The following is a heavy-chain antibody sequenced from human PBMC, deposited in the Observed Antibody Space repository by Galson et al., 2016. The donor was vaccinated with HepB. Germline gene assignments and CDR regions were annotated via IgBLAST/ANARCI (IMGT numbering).Heavy chain of an antibody. J-gene: IGHJ3*02. D-gene: IGHD3-10*01. Sequence: SETLSLTCAVYGGSFNDNYWSWIRQSPGKGLEWIGEINHSGTTNYNPSLKSRVTLSVDTSKNQFSLKLSSVTAADTATYYCANYGSGTYWHDAFDIWGQGTMVTVSS. CDR1: GGSFNDNY. CDR3: ANYGSGTYWHDAFDI. V-gene: IGHV4-34*01. CDR2: INHSGTT.